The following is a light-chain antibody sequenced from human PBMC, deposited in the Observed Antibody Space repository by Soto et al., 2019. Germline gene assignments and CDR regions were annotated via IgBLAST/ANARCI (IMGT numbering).Light chain of an antibody. Sequence: EIVLTQSPATLSLSPGERATLSCRASQSVSSYLAWYQQKLGQAPRVLIYGASTRAAGIPARFSGSGSGTEFILTISSLQSEDFAVYYCHEYNTWPWTFGQGTKVEIK. CDR1: QSVSSY. CDR3: HEYNTWPWT. J-gene: IGKJ1*01. V-gene: IGKV3-15*01. CDR2: GAS.